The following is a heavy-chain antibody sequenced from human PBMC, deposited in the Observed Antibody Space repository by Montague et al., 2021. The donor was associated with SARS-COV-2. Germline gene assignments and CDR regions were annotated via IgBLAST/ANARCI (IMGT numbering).Heavy chain of an antibody. V-gene: IGHV4-39*01. CDR1: GGSISSSTYY. D-gene: IGHD3-10*01. CDR3: ARQPRNYYDSGSYWARGDY. CDR2: MYYSGST. Sequence: SESLSLTCTVSGGSISSSTYYWGWIRQPPGKGLEWIGSMYYSGSTYYNPSLKSRVTISVDTSKKQFSLKLSSVTAADTAVYYCARQPRNYYDSGSYWARGDYRGQGTLVSVSS. J-gene: IGHJ4*02.